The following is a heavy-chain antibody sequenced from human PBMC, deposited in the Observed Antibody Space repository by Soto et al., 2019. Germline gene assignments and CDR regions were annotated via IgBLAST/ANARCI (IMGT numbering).Heavy chain of an antibody. CDR3: ARGPISSYYYYYMDV. Sequence: ASVKVSCKASGYTFTGYYMHWVRQAPGQGLEWMGWINPNSGGTSYAQKFQGWVTMTRDTSISTAYMELSRLRSDDTAVYYCARGPISSYYYYYMDVWGKGTTVTVSS. V-gene: IGHV1-2*04. CDR2: INPNSGGT. CDR1: GYTFTGYY. D-gene: IGHD2-21*01. J-gene: IGHJ6*03.